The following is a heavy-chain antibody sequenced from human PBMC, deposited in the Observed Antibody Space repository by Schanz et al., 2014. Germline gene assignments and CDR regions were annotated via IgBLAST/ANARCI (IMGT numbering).Heavy chain of an antibody. CDR1: GFTFSDYY. V-gene: IGHV3-72*01. CDR2: ITNKPNNYNT. CDR3: ARDLMSSGWYG. Sequence: VQLVESGGGVVQPGRSLRLSCSASGFTFSDYYMAWIRQAPGKGLEWVGRITNKPNNYNTEYAASVKGRFTISRDESESSLYLQMNRLRVEGTAVYYCARDLMSSGWYGWGQGTLVTVSS. D-gene: IGHD6-19*01. J-gene: IGHJ4*02.